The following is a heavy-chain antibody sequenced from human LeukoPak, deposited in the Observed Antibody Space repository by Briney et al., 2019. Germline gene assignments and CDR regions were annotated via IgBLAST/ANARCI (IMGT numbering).Heavy chain of an antibody. CDR2: LSYNGSNE. CDR1: GFSFNFYA. CDR3: VRDRGGSGWYYFDY. Sequence: PGRSLILSCAASGFSFNFYAMHWVRQAPGTGLEWVAGLSYNGSNEFYADSVKGRFTISRDNSRNTLHLQMNSLGAEDTAVYYCVRDRGGSGWYYFDYWGQGTLVSVSS. D-gene: IGHD6-19*01. J-gene: IGHJ4*02. V-gene: IGHV3-30-3*01.